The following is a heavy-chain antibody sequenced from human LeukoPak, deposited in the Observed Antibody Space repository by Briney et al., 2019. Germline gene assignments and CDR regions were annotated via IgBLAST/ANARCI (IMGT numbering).Heavy chain of an antibody. V-gene: IGHV4-34*01. J-gene: IGHJ6*03. CDR3: ARTGRGDLYYYYMDV. CDR2: INHSGST. CDR1: GGSFSGYY. D-gene: IGHD3-10*01. Sequence: SETLSLTCAVYGGSFSGYYWSWIRQPPGKGLEWIGEINHSGSTNYNPSLKSRVTISVGTSKNQFSLKLSSVTAADTAVYYCARTGRGDLYYYYMDVWGKGTTVTVSS.